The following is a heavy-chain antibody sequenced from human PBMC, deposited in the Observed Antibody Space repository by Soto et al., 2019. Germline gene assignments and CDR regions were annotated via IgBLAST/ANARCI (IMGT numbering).Heavy chain of an antibody. CDR2: IIPIFGTP. J-gene: IGHJ4*02. CDR1: GGIFSTYA. CDR3: ARDRDDYGSGNYYNRIDF. Sequence: QVQLVQSGAEVKKPGSSVKVSCKASGGIFSTYAISWLRQAPGQGLEWMGGIIPIFGTPNYAQRFQGRATITADESTSTAYMVLSRLRSEDTAVYYCARDRDDYGSGNYYNRIDFWGQGTLVTVSS. V-gene: IGHV1-69*01. D-gene: IGHD3-10*01.